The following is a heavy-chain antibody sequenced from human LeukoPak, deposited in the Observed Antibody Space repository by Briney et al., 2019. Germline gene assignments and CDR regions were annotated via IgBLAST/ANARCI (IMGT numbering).Heavy chain of an antibody. Sequence: GGSLRLSCAASGFTFSSYAMSWVRQAPGKGLEWLSELSGGGEDTYHADSVKGRFTISRDNSKNTLYLQMNSLRAEDTAVYYCTTSWPKVREGDQWGQGTLVTVSS. CDR3: TTSWPKVREGDQ. CDR1: GFTFSSYA. J-gene: IGHJ4*02. CDR2: LSGGGEDT. D-gene: IGHD3-10*01. V-gene: IGHV3-23*01.